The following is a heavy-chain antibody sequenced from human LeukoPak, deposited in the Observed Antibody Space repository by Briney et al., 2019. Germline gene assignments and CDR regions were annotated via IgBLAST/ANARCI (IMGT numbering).Heavy chain of an antibody. J-gene: IGHJ4*02. Sequence: ASVKVSFNASGYIFTCYYIHWVRQAPGQGLEWMGWINPNSGGTNYAQKFQGRVTMTRDTSITTAYMELSSLRSDDTAVYYCARDSYSSSSRRGFDYWGQGTLVTVSS. CDR1: GYIFTCYY. CDR3: ARDSYSSSSRRGFDY. V-gene: IGHV1-2*02. D-gene: IGHD6-13*01. CDR2: INPNSGGT.